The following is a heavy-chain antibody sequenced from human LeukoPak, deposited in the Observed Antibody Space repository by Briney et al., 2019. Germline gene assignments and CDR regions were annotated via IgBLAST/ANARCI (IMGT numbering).Heavy chain of an antibody. CDR3: ARDAHFVTGIAVAGTSDY. Sequence: ASVKVSCKASGYTFTSYGIGWVRQAPGQGLEWMGWISAYNGNTNYAQKLQGRVTMTTDTSTSTAYMELRSLRSDDTAVYYCARDAHFVTGIAVAGTSDYWGQGTLVTVSS. V-gene: IGHV1-18*01. CDR2: ISAYNGNT. CDR1: GYTFTSYG. J-gene: IGHJ4*02. D-gene: IGHD6-19*01.